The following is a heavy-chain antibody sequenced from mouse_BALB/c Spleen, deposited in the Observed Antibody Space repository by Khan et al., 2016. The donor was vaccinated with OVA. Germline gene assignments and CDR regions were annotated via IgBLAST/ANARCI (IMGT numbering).Heavy chain of an antibody. V-gene: IGHV3-2*02. CDR2: ISSSGST. D-gene: IGHD3-3*01. J-gene: IGHJ3*01. Sequence: EVQLQESGPGLVKPSQSLSLTCTVTGYSITSDYAWNWIRQFPGNKLEWMGYISSSGSTSYPPSLKSRISITRDTSKNQFFLQLNSVTTEDTATYYCTGGRTYWGQGTLVTVST. CDR1: GYSITSDYA. CDR3: TGGRTY.